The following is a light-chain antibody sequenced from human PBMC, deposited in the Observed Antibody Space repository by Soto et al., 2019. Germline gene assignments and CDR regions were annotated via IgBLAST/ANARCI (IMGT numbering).Light chain of an antibody. CDR2: LGS. Sequence: DIVMTQAPLSLPVTPGEPASISCRSSQSLLRINGYNYLDWYLQKPEQSPQLLIYLGSNRASGVPDRFSGSGSGTDVTLKISRVEAEDVGVYYCMQPLQAPCTFGQGTKLEIK. V-gene: IGKV2-28*01. CDR3: MQPLQAPCT. CDR1: QSLLRINGYNY. J-gene: IGKJ2*02.